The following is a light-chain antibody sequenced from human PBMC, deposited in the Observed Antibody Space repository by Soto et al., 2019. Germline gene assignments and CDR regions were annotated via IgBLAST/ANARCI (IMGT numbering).Light chain of an antibody. J-gene: IGKJ1*01. CDR2: AAS. V-gene: IGKV1-39*01. Sequence: DIQMTPSPSYLSASVGDRVTITCRASQSITTYLNWYRQKPGKAPKLLIYAASSLQSGVPSRFSGSGSGTDFTLTISSLQPEDFATYYCHQSDSTRTFGQGTKVDNK. CDR1: QSITTY. CDR3: HQSDSTRT.